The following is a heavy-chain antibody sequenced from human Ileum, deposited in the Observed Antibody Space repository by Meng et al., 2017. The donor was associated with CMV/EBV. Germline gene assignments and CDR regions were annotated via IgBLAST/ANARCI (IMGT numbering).Heavy chain of an antibody. D-gene: IGHD2-8*01. CDR2: IYYSGLT. CDR3: ARVWANGEGWFDP. CDR1: GGSIRSSSHY. Sequence: PQRTASGPRLLTPTWTSSLTGTVSGGSIRSSSHYWGWIRQPPGKGLEWSGNIYYSGLTSYNPSLKSRVTISVDTSKNQFSLKLSSVTAADTAVFYCARVWANGEGWFDPWGQGTLVTVSS. V-gene: IGHV4-39*07. J-gene: IGHJ5*02.